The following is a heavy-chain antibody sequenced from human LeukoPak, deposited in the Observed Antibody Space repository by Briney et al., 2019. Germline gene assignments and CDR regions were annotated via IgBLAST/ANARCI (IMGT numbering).Heavy chain of an antibody. D-gene: IGHD3-16*01. CDR1: GGSISSYY. V-gene: IGHV4-59*01. Sequence: SETLSLTCTVSGGSISSYYWSWIRQPPGKGLEWIGYIYYSGSTNYNPSLKSRVTISVDTSKNQFSLKLSSVSAADTAVYYCARGANWFDPWGQGTLVTVSS. J-gene: IGHJ5*02. CDR2: IYYSGST. CDR3: ARGANWFDP.